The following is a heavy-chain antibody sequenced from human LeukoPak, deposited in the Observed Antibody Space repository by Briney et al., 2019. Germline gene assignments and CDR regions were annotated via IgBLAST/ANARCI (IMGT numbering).Heavy chain of an antibody. D-gene: IGHD3-10*01. CDR3: VRDQRSYYYNY. CDR2: ISSDTNTI. CDR1: GFTFSSYG. Sequence: PGGSLRLSCAASGFTFSSYGMHWVRQAPGKGLEWVSYISSDTNTIYYADSVRGRFTISRDNAKMSLYLQMNSLRADDTAVYYCVRDQRSYYYNYWGQGTLVTVSS. V-gene: IGHV3-48*04. J-gene: IGHJ4*02.